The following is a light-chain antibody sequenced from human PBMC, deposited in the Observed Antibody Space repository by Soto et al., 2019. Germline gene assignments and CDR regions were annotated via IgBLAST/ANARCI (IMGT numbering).Light chain of an antibody. CDR1: SSDVGGYNH. V-gene: IGLV2-14*01. Sequence: QSVLTQPASVSGSPGQSITISCTGTSSDVGGYNHVSWYQHSPGKAPKLILFAVSDRPSGVSHRFSGSKSGNTASLTSSGLQAEDEADYYCCSYTSLSTVVFGGGTKLTVL. CDR3: CSYTSLSTVV. J-gene: IGLJ2*01. CDR2: AVS.